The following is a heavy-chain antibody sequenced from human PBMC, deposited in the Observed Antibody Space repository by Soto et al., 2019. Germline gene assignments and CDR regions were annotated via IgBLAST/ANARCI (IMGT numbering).Heavy chain of an antibody. V-gene: IGHV3-23*01. CDR3: AKMTTRRFDY. CDR2: ISGSGLST. D-gene: IGHD4-17*01. Sequence: GGSLRLSCAASGFTFNSYAMSWVRQAPGKGLEWVSGISGSGLSTNYADSVKGRFTISRDNSKNTLYLQMNSLRAEDTAVYYCAKMTTRRFDYWGQGTLVTVSS. CDR1: GFTFNSYA. J-gene: IGHJ4*02.